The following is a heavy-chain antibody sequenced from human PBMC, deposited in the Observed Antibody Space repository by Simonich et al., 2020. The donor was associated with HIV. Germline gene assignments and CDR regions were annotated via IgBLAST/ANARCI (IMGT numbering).Heavy chain of an antibody. V-gene: IGHV1-24*01. Sequence: QVQLVQSGAEVKKPGASVKVSCKVSGYTLTGLSMHWVRQAPGKGLEWMGGFDPEKLETIYAQNFQGRVSMTEDTSTDTAYMELSSLRSEDTAVYYCATHGPGSFSSALDIWGQGTKVTVSS. CDR3: ATHGPGSFSSALDI. CDR1: GYTLTGLS. J-gene: IGHJ3*02. CDR2: FDPEKLET. D-gene: IGHD2-15*01.